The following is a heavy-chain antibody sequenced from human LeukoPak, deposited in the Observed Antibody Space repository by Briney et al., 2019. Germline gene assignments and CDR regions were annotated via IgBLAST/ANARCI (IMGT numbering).Heavy chain of an antibody. J-gene: IGHJ4*02. V-gene: IGHV3-23*01. D-gene: IGHD1-26*01. CDR2: ISGSGVTT. CDR3: AKDRIVGATTSYDYFDY. CDR1: GFTFSSYA. Sequence: GGSLRLSCAASGFTFSSYAMSWVRQAPGKRLEWVSAISGSGVTTYYADSVKGRFTISRDNSKNTLYLQMNSLRVEDTAVYYCAKDRIVGATTSYDYFDYWGQGTLVTVSS.